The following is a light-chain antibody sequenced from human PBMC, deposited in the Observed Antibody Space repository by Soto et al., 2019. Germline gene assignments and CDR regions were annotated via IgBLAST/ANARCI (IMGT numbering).Light chain of an antibody. CDR3: QKYNSAPPWT. CDR1: QGISDY. J-gene: IGKJ1*01. V-gene: IGKV1-27*01. Sequence: DIQMTQSPSSLSASVGDRVTITCRASQGISDYLAWYQQKPGKAPKLLIYTASTLQSGVPSRFSGSGSWTDFTLTISSLQPEDVVTYYCQKYNSAPPWTFGQGTKVEIK. CDR2: TAS.